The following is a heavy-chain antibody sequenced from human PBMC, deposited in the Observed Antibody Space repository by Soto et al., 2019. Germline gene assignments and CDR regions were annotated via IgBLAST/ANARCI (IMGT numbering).Heavy chain of an antibody. V-gene: IGHV3-64*01. J-gene: IGHJ6*03. D-gene: IGHD6-6*01. Sequence: EVQLAESGGGLAQPGGSLRLSCAASGFTLSGYAMDWVRQAPGKGLEYGSGISSNGVGTYYANSVQGRFTISRDNSKNTVYLQMGRLRPEDMAVYYCARRARPDFYYLDVWGQGTTVPVS. CDR2: ISSNGVGT. CDR3: ARRARPDFYYLDV. CDR1: GFTLSGYA.